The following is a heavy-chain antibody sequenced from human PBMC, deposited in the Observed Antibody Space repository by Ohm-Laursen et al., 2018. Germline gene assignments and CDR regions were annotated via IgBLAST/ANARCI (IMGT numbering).Heavy chain of an antibody. J-gene: IGHJ4*02. CDR2: ISAYNGNT. CDR1: GYTFTSYG. D-gene: IGHD2-15*01. Sequence: GASVKVSCKASGYTFTSYGISWVRQAPGQGLEWMGWISAYNGNTNYAQKLQGRVTMTTDTSTSTAYMELRSLRSDDTAVYYCARVGIVVVVAATNFDYWGQGTLVTVSS. V-gene: IGHV1-18*01. CDR3: ARVGIVVVVAATNFDY.